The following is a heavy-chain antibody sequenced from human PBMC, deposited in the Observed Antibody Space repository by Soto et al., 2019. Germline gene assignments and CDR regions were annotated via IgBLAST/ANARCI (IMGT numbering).Heavy chain of an antibody. CDR3: SSYYYDSSGYWEASLDY. CDR1: GFTFISYG. D-gene: IGHD3-22*01. J-gene: IGHJ4*02. V-gene: IGHV3-30*03. CDR2: ISYDGSNK. Sequence: GGSLRLSCAASGFTFISYGMHWVRQAPCKGLEWVAVISYDGSNKYYADSVKGRFTISRDNSKNTLYLQMNSLRAEDTAVYYCSSYYYDSSGYWEASLDYWGQGTLVTVS.